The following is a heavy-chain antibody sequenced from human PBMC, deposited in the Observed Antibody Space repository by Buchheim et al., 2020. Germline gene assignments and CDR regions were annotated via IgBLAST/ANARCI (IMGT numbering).Heavy chain of an antibody. CDR2: VSGSGGST. V-gene: IGHV3-23*01. CDR1: GFTFSSYA. D-gene: IGHD3-16*02. CDR3: AKVLSRRYFDY. J-gene: IGHJ4*02. Sequence: EVQLLESGGGLVQPGGSLRLSCAASGFTFSSYAMSWVRQAPGKGLEWVSAVSGSGGSTFYADSVKGRFTVSRDNSKDTVYLQMNSLRAADTAIYYCAKVLSRRYFDYWGQGTL.